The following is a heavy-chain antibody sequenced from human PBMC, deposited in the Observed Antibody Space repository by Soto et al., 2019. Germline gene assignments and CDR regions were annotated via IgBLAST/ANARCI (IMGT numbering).Heavy chain of an antibody. CDR3: ARERVSYGGRNYYYYGMDV. CDR1: GYTFTSYG. D-gene: IGHD4-17*01. V-gene: IGHV1-2*04. Sequence: GASVKVSCKASGYTFTSYGISWVRQAPGQGLEWMGWINPNSGGTNYAQKFQGWVTMTRDTSISTAYMELSRLRSDDTAVYYCARERVSYGGRNYYYYGMDVWGQGTTVTAP. CDR2: INPNSGGT. J-gene: IGHJ6*02.